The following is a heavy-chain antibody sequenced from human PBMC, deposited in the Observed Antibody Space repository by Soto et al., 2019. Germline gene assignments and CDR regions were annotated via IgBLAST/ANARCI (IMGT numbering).Heavy chain of an antibody. Sequence: PSETLSLTCTVSGGSISSYYWSWIRQPPGKGLEWIGYIYYSGSTNYNPSLKSRVTISVDTPKNQFSLKLSSVTAADTAVYYCARVEYYYGSGTSLYYFHYWGQGTLVTSPQ. CDR3: ARVEYYYGSGTSLYYFHY. V-gene: IGHV4-59*01. D-gene: IGHD3-10*01. J-gene: IGHJ4*02. CDR1: GGSISSYY. CDR2: IYYSGST.